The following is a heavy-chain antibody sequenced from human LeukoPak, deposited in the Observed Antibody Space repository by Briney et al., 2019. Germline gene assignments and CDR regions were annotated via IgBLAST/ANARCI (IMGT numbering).Heavy chain of an antibody. D-gene: IGHD6-19*01. CDR2: ISYDGSNT. Sequence: PGRSLRLSCAASGFTFSSHAMHWVRQAPGKGLEWVTVISYDGSNTYYTDSVKGRFTISRDNSKNTLYLQMNSLRAEDTAVYYCARVRSGWYDAFDIWGQGTMVTVSS. V-gene: IGHV3-30*04. CDR3: ARVRSGWYDAFDI. CDR1: GFTFSSHA. J-gene: IGHJ3*02.